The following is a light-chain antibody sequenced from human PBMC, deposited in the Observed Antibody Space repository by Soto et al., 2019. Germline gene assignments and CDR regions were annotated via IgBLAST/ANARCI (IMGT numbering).Light chain of an antibody. CDR1: DSNIGSNS. V-gene: IGLV1-47*01. J-gene: IGLJ2*01. Sequence: QAVVTQPPSASGTPGQRVSIACSGSDSNIGSNSVHWYQQVPGMAPKLLVYKSDQRPSGVPDRFSCSKSVTSASLAISGLRAEDEAQYYCATWDDGLSGVLFGGGTKLTVL. CDR2: KSD. CDR3: ATWDDGLSGVL.